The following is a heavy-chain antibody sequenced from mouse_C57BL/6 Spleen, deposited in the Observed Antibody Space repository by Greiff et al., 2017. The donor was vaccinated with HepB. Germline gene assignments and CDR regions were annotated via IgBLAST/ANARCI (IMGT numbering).Heavy chain of an antibody. CDR1: GYTFTDYY. CDR2: INPNNGGT. J-gene: IGHJ3*01. V-gene: IGHV1-26*01. Sequence: EVKLQQSGPELVKPGASVKISCKASGYTFTDYYMNWVKQSHGKSLEWIGDINPNNGGTSYNQKFKGKATLTVDKSSSTAYMELRSLTSEDSAVYYCARSEDCWGSWFAYWGQGTLVTVSA. D-gene: IGHD4-1*01. CDR3: ARSEDCWGSWFAY.